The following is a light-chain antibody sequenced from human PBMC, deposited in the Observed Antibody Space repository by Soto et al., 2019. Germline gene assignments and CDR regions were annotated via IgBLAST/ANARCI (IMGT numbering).Light chain of an antibody. V-gene: IGLV2-14*01. CDR1: SSDVGGYNY. CDR2: EVS. J-gene: IGLJ2*01. Sequence: QSALTQPASVSGSPGQSITISCTGTSSDVGGYNYVSWYQQYPGKAPKLIIYEVSKRPSGVSNRFSVSKSGNTASLTISGVQAEDEADYYCSSYTSSSTVLFGGGTKLTVL. CDR3: SSYTSSSTVL.